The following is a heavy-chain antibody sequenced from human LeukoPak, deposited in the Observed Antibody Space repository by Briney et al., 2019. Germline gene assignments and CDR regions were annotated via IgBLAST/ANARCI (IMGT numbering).Heavy chain of an antibody. CDR2: IYSGGST. CDR3: ASLINDYGDYGGFDY. D-gene: IGHD4-17*01. Sequence: GGSLRLSCAASGFTLSSNYMSWVRQAPGKGLEWVSVIYSGGSTYYADSVKGRFTISRHNSKNTLYLQMNSLRAEDTAVYYCASLINDYGDYGGFDYWGQGTLVTVSS. CDR1: GFTLSSNY. V-gene: IGHV3-53*04. J-gene: IGHJ4*02.